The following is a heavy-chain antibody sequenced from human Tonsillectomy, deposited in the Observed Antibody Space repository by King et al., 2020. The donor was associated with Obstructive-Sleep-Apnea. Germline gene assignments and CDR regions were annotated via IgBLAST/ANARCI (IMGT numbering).Heavy chain of an antibody. V-gene: IGHV3-74*01. CDR1: GFTFSSYW. CDR3: LRAVAGFGYY. CDR2: ISSDGSVT. Sequence: VQLVESGGGLVQPGGSLRLSCAASGFTFSSYWMHWVRQSPGKGLLWVSRISSDGSVTTYADFVKGRFTVSRDDAKNTLYLQMNSLRADDTAVYYCLRAVAGFGYYWGQGTLVTVSS. J-gene: IGHJ4*02. D-gene: IGHD6-19*01.